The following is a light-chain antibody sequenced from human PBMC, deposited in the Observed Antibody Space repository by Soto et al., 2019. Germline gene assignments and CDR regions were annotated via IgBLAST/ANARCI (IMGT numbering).Light chain of an antibody. Sequence: QSVLTQPASVSGSPGQSITISCTGSSSDIGGYNYVSFYQQHPVKAPKLMIYHVSNRPSGLSYRFSGFKSANTAYLTIYGLQAEDEADYSCRSYTSSSTLVFGTGTKVTV. CDR3: RSYTSSSTLV. CDR2: HVS. CDR1: SSDIGGYNY. J-gene: IGLJ1*01. V-gene: IGLV2-14*01.